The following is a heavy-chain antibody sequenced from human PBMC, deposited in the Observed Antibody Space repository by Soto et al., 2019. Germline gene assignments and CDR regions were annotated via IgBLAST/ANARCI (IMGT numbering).Heavy chain of an antibody. CDR2: IYVTGAV. Sequence: SETLSFTCTVPGGALNSGNYYWSWIRQGPGKGLEWIGHIYVTGAVDYNPSLRDRITISQDTSERQFSLNLRLVTAADTAVYYCARLRIATNNYKWFDPWGQGTLVTVSS. CDR3: ARLRIATNNYKWFDP. D-gene: IGHD2-21*01. V-gene: IGHV4-31*03. CDR1: GGALNSGNYY. J-gene: IGHJ5*02.